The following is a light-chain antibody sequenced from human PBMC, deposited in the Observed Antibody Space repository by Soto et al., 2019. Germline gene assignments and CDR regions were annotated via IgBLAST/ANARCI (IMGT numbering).Light chain of an antibody. CDR2: GAS. CDR1: QSMNRD. CDR3: QQYNSWPIT. Sequence: EIVMTQSPATLSVSPGESATLSCRASQSMNRDLAWYVQKPGQAPRRVIYGASTWGTGVPPRFTGSGSGTEFTLTIRDLQSEDFAVYYCQQYNSWPITFGQGTRLEIK. J-gene: IGKJ5*01. V-gene: IGKV3D-15*01.